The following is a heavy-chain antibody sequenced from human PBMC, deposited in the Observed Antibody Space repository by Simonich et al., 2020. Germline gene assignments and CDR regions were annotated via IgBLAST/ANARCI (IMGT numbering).Heavy chain of an antibody. D-gene: IGHD3-22*01. CDR2: ISGSGGST. CDR3: AKDLGERITMIVVVIDAFDI. Sequence: GGGLVQPGGSLRLSCAASGFTFSSYAMSWVRQAPGKGLEWASAISGSGGSTYYAESVKGRFTISRDNSKNTLYLQMNSRRAEDTAVYYCAKDLGERITMIVVVIDAFDIWGQGTMVTVSS. J-gene: IGHJ3*02. V-gene: IGHV3-23*01. CDR1: GFTFSSYA.